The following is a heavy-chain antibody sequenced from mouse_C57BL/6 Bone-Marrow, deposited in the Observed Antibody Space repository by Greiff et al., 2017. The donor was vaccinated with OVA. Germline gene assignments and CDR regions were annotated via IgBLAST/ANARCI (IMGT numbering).Heavy chain of an antibody. CDR2: ISPSDSDT. D-gene: IGHD1-2*01. CDR3: ARWSYGLWYGDV. Sequence: VQLQQPGAELVRPGSSVTLSCKASGYTFTSYWMDWVQQRPGQGLEWIGHISPSDSDTHYNQKFKDKATLTVDKSSSTAYLQLSSLTAEDAAVDYCARWSYGLWYGDVWGTRTTVTVSS. V-gene: IGHV1-61*01. CDR1: GYTFTSYW. J-gene: IGHJ1*03.